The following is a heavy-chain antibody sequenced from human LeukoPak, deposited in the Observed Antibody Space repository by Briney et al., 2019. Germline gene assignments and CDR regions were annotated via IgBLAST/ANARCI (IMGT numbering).Heavy chain of an antibody. CDR2: KLNDGSQE. Sequence: GRSLRLSCAASGFTFSSYGMHWVRQAPGKGLEWVAVKLNDGSQEKYADSVKGRFTISRDNSKNTLFLQMNSLRAEDTAVYYCARDDALGDNALDIWGQGTLGTASS. CDR1: GFTFSSYG. D-gene: IGHD3-16*01. V-gene: IGHV3-33*01. J-gene: IGHJ3*02. CDR3: ARDDALGDNALDI.